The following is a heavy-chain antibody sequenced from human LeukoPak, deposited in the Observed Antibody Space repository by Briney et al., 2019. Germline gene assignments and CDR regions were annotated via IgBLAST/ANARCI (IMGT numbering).Heavy chain of an antibody. CDR1: GGSISSGSYY. V-gene: IGHV4-61*02. CDR2: IYTSGST. D-gene: IGHD4-23*01. Sequence: SQTLSLTCTVSGGSISSGSYYWSWIRQPAGKGLEWIGRIYTSGSTNYNPSLKSRVTISVDTSKNQFSLKLSSVTAADTAVYYCARGTGVVTPWGQGTLVTVSS. J-gene: IGHJ4*02. CDR3: ARGTGVVTP.